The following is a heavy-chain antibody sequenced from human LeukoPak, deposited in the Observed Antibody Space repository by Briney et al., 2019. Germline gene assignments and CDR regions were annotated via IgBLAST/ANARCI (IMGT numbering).Heavy chain of an antibody. J-gene: IGHJ4*02. CDR1: GFTFGDYA. D-gene: IGHD4-17*01. V-gene: IGHV3-49*04. CDR2: IRSKAYGGTT. Sequence: HPGRSLRLSCTASGFTFGDYAMSWVRQAPGKGLEWVGFIRSKAYGGTTEYAASVKGRFTISRDDSKGIAYLQMNSLKTEDTAVYYCTRGGYGDYPFDYWGQGTLVTVSS. CDR3: TRGGYGDYPFDY.